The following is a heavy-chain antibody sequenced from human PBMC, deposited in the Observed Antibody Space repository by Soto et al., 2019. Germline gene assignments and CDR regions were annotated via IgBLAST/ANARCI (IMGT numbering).Heavy chain of an antibody. CDR3: ARGTDY. CDR2: INHSGST. CDR1: GGSFSGYY. J-gene: IGHJ4*02. V-gene: IGHV4-34*01. Sequence: SETLSLTCAVYGGSFSGYYWSWIRQPPGKGLEWIGEINHSGSTNYNPSLKSRVTISVDTSKNQFSLKLSSVTAADTAVYYCARGTDYWGQGTLVTVSS.